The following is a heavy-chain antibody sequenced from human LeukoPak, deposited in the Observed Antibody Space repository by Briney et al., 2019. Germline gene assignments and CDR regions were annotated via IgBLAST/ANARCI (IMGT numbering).Heavy chain of an antibody. Sequence: PGGSLRLSCVVSGFTFSSHSVNWVRQAPGKGLEWVLSITTSNYIFYADSVKGRFTISRDNAENSLYLQMNGLRAEDTAVYYCARAYGSGTNRKNYYFDYWGQGTLVTVSS. V-gene: IGHV3-21*01. CDR2: ITTSNYI. J-gene: IGHJ4*02. D-gene: IGHD3-10*01. CDR1: GFTFSSHS. CDR3: ARAYGSGTNRKNYYFDY.